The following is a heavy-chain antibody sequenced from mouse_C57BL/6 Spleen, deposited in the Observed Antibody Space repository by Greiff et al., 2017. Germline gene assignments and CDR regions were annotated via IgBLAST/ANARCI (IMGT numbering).Heavy chain of an antibody. CDR3: AREPHYYGSAYWYFDV. Sequence: VQLVESGPELVKPGASVKISCKASGYAFSSSWMNWVKQRPGKGLEWIGRIYPGDGDTNYNGKFKGKATLTADKSSSTAYMQLSSLTSEDSAVYFCAREPHYYGSAYWYFDVWGTGTTVTVSS. V-gene: IGHV1-82*01. CDR2: IYPGDGDT. D-gene: IGHD1-1*01. CDR1: GYAFSSSW. J-gene: IGHJ1*03.